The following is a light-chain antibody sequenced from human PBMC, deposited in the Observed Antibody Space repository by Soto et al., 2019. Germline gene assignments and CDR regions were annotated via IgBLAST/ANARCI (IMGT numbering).Light chain of an antibody. CDR1: SSDVGGYKY. CDR2: EVN. V-gene: IGLV2-14*01. J-gene: IGLJ2*01. CDR3: SSDTSSGTLV. Sequence: QSALTQPASVSGSPGQSITISCTGSSSDVGGYKYVSWYQQHPGKAPKLLIHEVNSRPSGVSNRFSGSKSDNTASLTISGLQAEDEADYYCSSDTSSGTLVFGVGTKLTVL.